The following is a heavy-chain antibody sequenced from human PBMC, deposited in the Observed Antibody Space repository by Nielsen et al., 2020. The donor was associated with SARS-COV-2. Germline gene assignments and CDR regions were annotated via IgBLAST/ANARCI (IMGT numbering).Heavy chain of an antibody. CDR3: ARGPPFFFEFSSF. CDR2: INSDGSST. Sequence: GESLKISCAASGFTFSSYWMHWVRQAPGKGLVWVSRINSDGSSTSYADSVKGRFTISRDNAKNTLYLQMNSLRAEDTAVYYCARGPPFFFEFSSFGGQGTLVTVSS. V-gene: IGHV3-74*01. CDR1: GFTFSSYW. J-gene: IGHJ4*02. D-gene: IGHD2-15*01.